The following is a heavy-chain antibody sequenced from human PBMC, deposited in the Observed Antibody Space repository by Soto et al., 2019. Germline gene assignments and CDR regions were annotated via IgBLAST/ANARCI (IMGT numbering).Heavy chain of an antibody. D-gene: IGHD3-10*01. J-gene: IGHJ4*02. Sequence: EVQLVESGGGSVQPGGSLRLSCAASGFTVSSNYMSWVRQAPGKGLEWVSVIYSGGSTYYADSVKGRITISRHNSKNTLYLQMNSLRAEDTAVYYCAGLDYGSSWVDYWGQGTLVTVSS. V-gene: IGHV3-53*04. CDR3: AGLDYGSSWVDY. CDR1: GFTVSSNY. CDR2: IYSGGST.